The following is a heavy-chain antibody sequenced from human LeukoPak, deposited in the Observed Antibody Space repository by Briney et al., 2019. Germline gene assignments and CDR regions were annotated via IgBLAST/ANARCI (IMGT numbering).Heavy chain of an antibody. CDR1: GYTFTSYY. V-gene: IGHV1-2*02. CDR3: ARGDIVVVAAATENYYYYYMDV. CDR2: INPNSGGT. J-gene: IGHJ6*03. D-gene: IGHD2-2*01. Sequence: ASVKVSCKASGYTFTSYYMHWVRQAPGQGIEWMGWINPNSGGTNYAQKFQGRVTMTRDTSISTAYMELSRLRSDDTAVYYCARGDIVVVAAATENYYYYYMDVWGKGTTVTVSS.